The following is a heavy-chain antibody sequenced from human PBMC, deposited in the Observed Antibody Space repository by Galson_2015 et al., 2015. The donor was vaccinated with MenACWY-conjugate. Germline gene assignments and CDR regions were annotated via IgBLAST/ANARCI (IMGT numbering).Heavy chain of an antibody. Sequence: SLRLSCAASGFTFSNYWMTWVRQAPGKGLEWVANINQDGSAKNYVDSVKGRFTISRDNAENSLRLQMDSLRAEDTAVYYCARDPPHYYDNNYDMDVWGQGTTVTVSS. D-gene: IGHD3-22*01. J-gene: IGHJ6*02. CDR2: INQDGSAK. V-gene: IGHV3-7*03. CDR1: GFTFSNYW. CDR3: ARDPPHYYDNNYDMDV.